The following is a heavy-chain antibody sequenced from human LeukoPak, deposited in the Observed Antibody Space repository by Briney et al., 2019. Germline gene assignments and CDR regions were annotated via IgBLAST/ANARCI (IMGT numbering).Heavy chain of an antibody. J-gene: IGHJ5*02. D-gene: IGHD2-2*01. CDR2: IYTSGST. Sequence: SETLSLTCTVSGGSISSYYWSWIRQPAGKGLEWIGRIYTSGSTNYNPSLKSRVTLSVDTSKNQFSLKLSSVTAADTAVYYCASQRLYCSSTSCYGWFDPWGQGTLVTVSS. CDR1: GGSISSYY. V-gene: IGHV4-4*07. CDR3: ASQRLYCSSTSCYGWFDP.